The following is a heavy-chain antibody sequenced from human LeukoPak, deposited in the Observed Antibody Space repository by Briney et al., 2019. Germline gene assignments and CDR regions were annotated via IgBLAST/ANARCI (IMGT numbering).Heavy chain of an antibody. V-gene: IGHV2-5*01. J-gene: IGHJ4*02. CDR3: ARGTYYYGSGRPSPLDY. CDR1: GFSLSTSGVG. D-gene: IGHD3-10*01. CDR2: IYWNDDK. Sequence: SGPTLVNPTQTLTLTCTFSGFSLSTSGVGVGWIRQPPGKALEWLALIYWNDDKRYSPSLKSRLTITKDTSKNQVVLTMTNMDPVDTATYYCARGTYYYGSGRPSPLDYWGQGTLVTVSS.